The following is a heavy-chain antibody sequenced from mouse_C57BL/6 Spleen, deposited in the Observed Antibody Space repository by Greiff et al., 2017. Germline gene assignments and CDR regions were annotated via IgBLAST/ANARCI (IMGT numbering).Heavy chain of an antibody. V-gene: IGHV10-1*01. CDR2: IRSKSNNYAT. Sequence: GGGLVQPKGSLKLSCAASGFSFNTYAMNWVRQAPGKGLEWVARIRSKSNNYATYYADSVKDRFTISRDDSESMLYLQMNNLKTEDTAMYYCVRHDDYDDAYFDYWGQGTTLTVSS. D-gene: IGHD2-4*01. CDR1: GFSFNTYA. CDR3: VRHDDYDDAYFDY. J-gene: IGHJ2*01.